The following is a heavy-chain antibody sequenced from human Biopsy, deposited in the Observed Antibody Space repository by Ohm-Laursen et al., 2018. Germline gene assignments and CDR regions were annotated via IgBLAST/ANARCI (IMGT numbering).Heavy chain of an antibody. Sequence: ASVKVSCKASGYNFDIYPLCWVRQAPGQGLEWMGWIDPKSGGTNYAQKFQGRVTMTRDTSISTTYMELRRLTSDDTAVFYCARELGDFWGGRQFDFWGQGTLVTVSS. CDR2: IDPKSGGT. CDR1: GYNFDIYP. V-gene: IGHV1-2*02. D-gene: IGHD3-3*01. CDR3: ARELGDFWGGRQFDF. J-gene: IGHJ5*01.